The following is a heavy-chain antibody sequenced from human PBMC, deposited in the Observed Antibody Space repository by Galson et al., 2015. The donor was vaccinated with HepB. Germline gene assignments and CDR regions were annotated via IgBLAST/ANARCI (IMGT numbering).Heavy chain of an antibody. D-gene: IGHD6-19*01. V-gene: IGHV5-51*01. CDR1: GSSFTSYW. Sequence: QSGAEVTKPGESLKISCKGSGSSFTSYWIGWVRQMPGKGLEWMGIIYPGDSDTRYSPSFQGQVTISADKSISTAYLQWSSLKASDTAMYYCARLFNGRYKPYGMDVWGQGTTVTVSS. CDR3: ARLFNGRYKPYGMDV. CDR2: IYPGDSDT. J-gene: IGHJ6*02.